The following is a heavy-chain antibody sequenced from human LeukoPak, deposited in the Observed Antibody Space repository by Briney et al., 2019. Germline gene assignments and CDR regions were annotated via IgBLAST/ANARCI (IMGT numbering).Heavy chain of an antibody. CDR2: VYHSGST. CDR3: ARSDNYVWFDP. D-gene: IGHD3-10*02. Sequence: SETLSLTCAVYGGSFSGYYWSWIRRPPGKGLEWIGEVYHSGSTKHNPSLMSRVTMSVDKSKNQFSLRLSSVTAADTAVYYCARSDNYVWFDPWGQGTLVTVSS. CDR1: GGSFSGYY. J-gene: IGHJ5*02. V-gene: IGHV4-34*01.